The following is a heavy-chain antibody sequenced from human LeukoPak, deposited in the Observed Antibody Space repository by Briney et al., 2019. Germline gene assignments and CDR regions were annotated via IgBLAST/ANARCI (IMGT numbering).Heavy chain of an antibody. CDR1: GFTLSSYA. CDR3: AKVMKGSERLTMVRGVIIKTAGLYYMDV. CDR2: ISASGGST. J-gene: IGHJ6*03. Sequence: GGSLRLSCAASGFTLSSYAMSWVRQAPGKGLEWVSSISASGGSTNYADSAKGRFTIYRDNSKNTVYLQMNSLRAEDTAVYYCAKVMKGSERLTMVRGVIIKTAGLYYMDVWGKGTTVTVSS. D-gene: IGHD3-10*01. V-gene: IGHV3-23*01.